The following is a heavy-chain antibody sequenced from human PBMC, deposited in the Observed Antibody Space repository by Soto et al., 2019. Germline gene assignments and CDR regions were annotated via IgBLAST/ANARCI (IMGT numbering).Heavy chain of an antibody. CDR3: ARGRQGDYYYYGMDV. V-gene: IGHV3-74*01. Sequence: GGSLRLSCAASGFTLSSYWMQWVRQAPGKGLVWVSRINSDGSSTKYADSVKGRFTISRDNAKNTVYLQMNSLRAEDTAVYYCARGRQGDYYYYGMDVWGQGTTVTVSS. CDR1: GFTLSSYW. J-gene: IGHJ6*02. CDR2: INSDGSST. D-gene: IGHD1-26*01.